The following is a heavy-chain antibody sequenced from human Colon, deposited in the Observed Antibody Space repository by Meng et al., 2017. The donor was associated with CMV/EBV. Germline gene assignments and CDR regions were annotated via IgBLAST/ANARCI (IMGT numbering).Heavy chain of an antibody. CDR3: ARHFAQYRVLP. CDR2: IYSGGST. V-gene: IGHV3-66*02. D-gene: IGHD3-3*02. Sequence: GESLKISCSPSGFTFDSYAMHWVRQTPGKGLEWVSVIYSGGSTYYADSVKGRFTISRDNSKNTLYLQMNSLRAEDTAVYYCARHFAQYRVLPWGQGTLVTVSS. CDR1: GFTFDSYA. J-gene: IGHJ5*02.